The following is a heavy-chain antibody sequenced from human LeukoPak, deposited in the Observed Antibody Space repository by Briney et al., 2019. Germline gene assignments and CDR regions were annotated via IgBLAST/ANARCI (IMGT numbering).Heavy chain of an antibody. Sequence: GGSLRLSCAASGFTFSDYYMSWIRQAPGKGLEWVSYISSSSSYTNYADSVKGRFTISRDNAKNSLYLQMNSLRAEDTAVYYCAKARYYRDSSGYTFDHWGQGTLVTVSS. CDR2: ISSSSSYT. V-gene: IGHV3-11*05. D-gene: IGHD3-22*01. CDR1: GFTFSDYY. CDR3: AKARYYRDSSGYTFDH. J-gene: IGHJ4*02.